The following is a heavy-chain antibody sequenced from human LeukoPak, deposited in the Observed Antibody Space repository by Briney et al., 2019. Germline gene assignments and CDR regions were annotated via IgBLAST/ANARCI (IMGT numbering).Heavy chain of an antibody. J-gene: IGHJ4*02. V-gene: IGHV3-23*01. CDR3: GGGDYYDSSGFYYPHPPFDY. Sequence: PGGSLRLSCTVSGFTFSNYAMSWVRQAPGEGLEWVSGISGSGGTAHSADSVKGRFTISRDNSKNTVYLQMNSLRAEDTAVYYCGGGDYYDSSGFYYPHPPFDYWGQGNPVTVSS. CDR2: ISGSGGTA. CDR1: GFTFSNYA. D-gene: IGHD3-22*01.